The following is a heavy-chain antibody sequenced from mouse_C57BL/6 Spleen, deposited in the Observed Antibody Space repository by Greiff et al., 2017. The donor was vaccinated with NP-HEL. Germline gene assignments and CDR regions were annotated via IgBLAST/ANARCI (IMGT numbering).Heavy chain of an antibody. CDR2: ISNGGGST. J-gene: IGHJ2*01. CDR1: GFTFSDYY. CDR3: ARQDGTGFDY. V-gene: IGHV5-12*01. Sequence: EVMLVESGGGLVQPGGSLKLSCAASGFTFSDYYMYWVRQTPEKRLEWVAYISNGGGSTYYPDTVKGRFTISRDNAKNTLYLQMSRLKSEDTAMYYCARQDGTGFDYWGQGTTLTVSS. D-gene: IGHD4-1*01.